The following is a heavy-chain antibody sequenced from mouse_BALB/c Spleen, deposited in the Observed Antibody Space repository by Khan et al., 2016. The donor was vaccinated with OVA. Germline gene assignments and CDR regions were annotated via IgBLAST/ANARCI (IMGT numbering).Heavy chain of an antibody. CDR2: IWSDGST. CDR3: ARQPYYHYYIMDY. J-gene: IGHJ4*01. CDR1: GFSLTNYG. V-gene: IGHV2-6-1*01. Sequence: QVQLKESGPGLVAPSQSLSITCTISGFSLTNYGVHWVRQPPGKGLEWLVVIWSDGSTTYNSALKSRLSISTDNSKSQVFLKMNRLQTDDTAMYYCARQPYYHYYIMDYWGQGTSVT. D-gene: IGHD2-10*01.